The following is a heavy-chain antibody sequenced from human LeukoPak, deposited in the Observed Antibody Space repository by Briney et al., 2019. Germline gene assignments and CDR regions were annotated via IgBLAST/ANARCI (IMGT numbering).Heavy chain of an antibody. Sequence: SVKVSCKASGGTFSSYAISWVRQAPGQGLEWMGGIIPIFGTANYAQKFQGRVTITADESTSTAYMELSSLRSEDTAVYYCARNDNSPGWLLIDYWGQGTLVTVSS. CDR1: GGTFSSYA. CDR2: IIPIFGTA. CDR3: ARNDNSPGWLLIDY. V-gene: IGHV1-69*13. D-gene: IGHD6-19*01. J-gene: IGHJ4*02.